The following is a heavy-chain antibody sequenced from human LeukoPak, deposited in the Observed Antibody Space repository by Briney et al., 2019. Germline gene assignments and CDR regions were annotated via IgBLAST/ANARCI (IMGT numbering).Heavy chain of an antibody. CDR2: IYYSGST. CDR1: GGFISSYY. Sequence: SEPLSLTCTVSGGFISSYYWSWLRQPRGKGLEWLGHIYYSGSTNYNPSLKSRVTISVDTSKNQYSLKLSYVTTADTAVYFCARDSSWGNFDYWGQGTLVTVSS. V-gene: IGHV4-59*01. J-gene: IGHJ4*02. D-gene: IGHD7-27*01. CDR3: ARDSSWGNFDY.